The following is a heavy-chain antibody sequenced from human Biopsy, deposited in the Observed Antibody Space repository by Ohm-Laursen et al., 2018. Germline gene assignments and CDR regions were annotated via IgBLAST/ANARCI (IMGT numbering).Heavy chain of an antibody. Sequence: GTLSLTCTVSGGSIGSFFWSWIRQPPGKGPEWIGYIYYSGSTNYSPSLRSRVTISVDRSKNQFSLELSSVTAADTAVYYCARVGAGAPSIDYFDYWGQGALVTVSS. D-gene: IGHD1-26*01. CDR2: IYYSGST. V-gene: IGHV4-59*01. CDR1: GGSIGSFF. J-gene: IGHJ4*02. CDR3: ARVGAGAPSIDYFDY.